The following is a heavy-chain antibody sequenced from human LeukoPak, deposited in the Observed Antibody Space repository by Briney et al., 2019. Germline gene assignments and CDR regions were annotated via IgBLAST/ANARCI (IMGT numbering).Heavy chain of an antibody. Sequence: ASVKVSCKASGYTFTGYYMHWVRQAPGQGLEWMGWMNPNSGGTNYAQKFQGRFTMTRDTSISTAYMELSRLRSDDTAVYYCAREESGGYFDYWGQGTLVTVSS. CDR2: MNPNSGGT. J-gene: IGHJ4*02. D-gene: IGHD2-8*02. CDR3: AREESGGYFDY. V-gene: IGHV1-2*02. CDR1: GYTFTGYY.